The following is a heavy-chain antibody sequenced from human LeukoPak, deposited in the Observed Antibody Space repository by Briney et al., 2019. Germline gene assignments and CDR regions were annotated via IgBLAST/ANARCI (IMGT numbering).Heavy chain of an antibody. CDR3: AKDRWTYYYGMDV. CDR2: ISYDGSNK. Sequence: GSLRLSCAASGFIFSSYGMHWVRQAPGKGLEWAAVISYDGSNKYYADSVKGRFTISRDNSKNTLYLQMNSLRAEDTAVYYCAKDRWTYYYGMDVWGQGTTVTVSS. V-gene: IGHV3-30*18. J-gene: IGHJ6*02. D-gene: IGHD3/OR15-3a*01. CDR1: GFIFSSYG.